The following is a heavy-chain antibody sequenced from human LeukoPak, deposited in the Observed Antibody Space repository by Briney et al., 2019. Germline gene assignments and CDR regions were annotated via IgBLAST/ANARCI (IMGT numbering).Heavy chain of an antibody. CDR2: ISNGGVT. Sequence: GGSLRLSWATSDLTVSDYYMSWVRQAPGRWREWVSVISNGGVTYYADSVKGRFTISRDDSNDTVYLQMNNVRPEDTAVYYCGGSGSYYTPSYYWGQGTLVTVSS. J-gene: IGHJ4*02. CDR1: DLTVSDYY. CDR3: GGSGSYYTPSYY. D-gene: IGHD3-10*01. V-gene: IGHV3-53*01.